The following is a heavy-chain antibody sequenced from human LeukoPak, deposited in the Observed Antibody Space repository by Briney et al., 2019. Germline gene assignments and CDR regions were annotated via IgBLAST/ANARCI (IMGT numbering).Heavy chain of an antibody. Sequence: GASVKVSCKASGYTFRQYSISWVRQAPGKGVEWMGWVSPSHTTRVYAQEFQGRVTMTADTNTNTVSMELRSLRFDDTAVYFCARDYILPLETGNGDGFAIWGQGTVVTVSS. CDR1: GYTFRQYS. D-gene: IGHD4-23*01. CDR2: VSPSHTTR. CDR3: ARDYILPLETGNGDGFAI. J-gene: IGHJ3*02. V-gene: IGHV1-18*01.